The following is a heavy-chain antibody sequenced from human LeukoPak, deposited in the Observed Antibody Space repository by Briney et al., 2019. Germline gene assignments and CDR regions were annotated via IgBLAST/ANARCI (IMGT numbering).Heavy chain of an antibody. CDR3: ATDRISSGWYVFDY. V-gene: IGHV3-11*01. Sequence: GGSLRLSCAASGFTFSDYYMSWIRQSPGKGLEWVSYISSSGSTIYYADSVKGRFTISRDNAKNSLYLQMNSLRAEDTAVYYCATDRISSGWYVFDYWGQGTLVTVSS. J-gene: IGHJ4*02. D-gene: IGHD6-19*01. CDR1: GFTFSDYY. CDR2: ISSSGSTI.